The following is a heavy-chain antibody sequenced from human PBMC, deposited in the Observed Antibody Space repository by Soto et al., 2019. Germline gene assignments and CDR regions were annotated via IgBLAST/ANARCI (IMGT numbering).Heavy chain of an antibody. Sequence: QVQLVESGGGVVQPGRSLRLSCAASGFTFSSYGMHWGRQAPGKGLEWVAVIWYDGSNKYYADSVKGRFTISRDNSKNTLYLQMNSLRAEDTAVYYCARNRGAWAHAAAPEDWGQGTLVTVSS. CDR3: ARNRGAWAHAAAPED. D-gene: IGHD1-26*01. J-gene: IGHJ4*02. CDR1: GFTFSSYG. CDR2: IWYDGSNK. V-gene: IGHV3-33*01.